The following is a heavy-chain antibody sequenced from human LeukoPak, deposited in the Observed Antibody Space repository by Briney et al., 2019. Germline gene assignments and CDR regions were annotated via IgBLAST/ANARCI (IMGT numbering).Heavy chain of an antibody. V-gene: IGHV4-59*08. CDR3: ARRGYSYGGFDY. Sequence: KPSETLSLTCTVSGGSISSYYWSWIRQPPGKGLEWIGCIYYSGSTNYNPSLKSRVTISVDTSKNQFSLKLSSVTAADTAVYYCARRGYSYGGFDYWGQGTLVTVSS. CDR1: GGSISSYY. CDR2: IYYSGST. D-gene: IGHD5-18*01. J-gene: IGHJ4*02.